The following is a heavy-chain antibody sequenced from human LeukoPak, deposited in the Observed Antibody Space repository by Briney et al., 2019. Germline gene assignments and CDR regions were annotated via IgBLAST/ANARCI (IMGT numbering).Heavy chain of an antibody. CDR2: IYTSGST. V-gene: IGHV4-61*02. CDR3: ARVPATVNTAAGAPFGY. J-gene: IGHJ4*02. CDR1: GGSISSGSYY. D-gene: IGHD2-2*01. Sequence: SQTLSLTCTVSGGSISSGSYYLSWIRQPAGKGLEWIGRIYTSGSTNYNPSLKSRVTISVDTSKNQFSLKLSSVTAADTAVYYCARVPATVNTAAGAPFGYWGQGTLVTVSS.